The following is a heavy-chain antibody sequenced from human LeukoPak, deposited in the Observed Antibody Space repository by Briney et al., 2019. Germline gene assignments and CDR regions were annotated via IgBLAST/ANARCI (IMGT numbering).Heavy chain of an antibody. CDR2: IYYSGST. J-gene: IGHJ4*02. CDR1: GGSISSYY. D-gene: IGHD6-19*01. Sequence: SETLSLTCTVSGGSISSYYWSWIRQPPGKGLEWIGYIYYSGSTNYNPSLKSRITISVDTSKNQFSLKLSSVTAADTAVYYCARLSGSGWYWLDYWGQGTLVTVSS. CDR3: ARLSGSGWYWLDY. V-gene: IGHV4-59*08.